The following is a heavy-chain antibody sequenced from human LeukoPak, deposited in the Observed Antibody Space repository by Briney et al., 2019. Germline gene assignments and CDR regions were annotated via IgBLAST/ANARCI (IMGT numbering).Heavy chain of an antibody. CDR2: INPNSGGT. Sequence: GASVKVSCKTSGYTFTGYFMHWVRQAPGQGPEWMGWINPNSGGTNYAQKFQGRVTMTRDTSISTAYMELSRLRSDDTAVYYCASIAVVGTFDYWGQGTLVTVSS. D-gene: IGHD6-19*01. J-gene: IGHJ4*02. V-gene: IGHV1-2*02. CDR1: GYTFTGYF. CDR3: ASIAVVGTFDY.